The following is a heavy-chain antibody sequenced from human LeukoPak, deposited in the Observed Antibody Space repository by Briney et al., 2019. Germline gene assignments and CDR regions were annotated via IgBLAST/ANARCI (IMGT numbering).Heavy chain of an antibody. CDR1: GYTFSGYY. CDR3: ARDLRNYLPDN. Sequence: ASVKVSCKASGYTFSGYYIHWVRQAPGQGLEWMGWINPNGGGTHYAQQFQGRVTMTRDTSISTAYMELSGLRSDDTAVYYCARDLRNYLPDNWGQGTLVTVSS. D-gene: IGHD5-24*01. V-gene: IGHV1-2*02. CDR2: INPNGGGT. J-gene: IGHJ4*02.